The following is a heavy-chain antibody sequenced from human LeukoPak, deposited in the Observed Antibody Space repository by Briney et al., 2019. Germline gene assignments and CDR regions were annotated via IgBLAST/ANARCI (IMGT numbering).Heavy chain of an antibody. V-gene: IGHV1-18*01. Sequence: ASVKVSCKASGGTFSSYAISWVRQAPGQGLEWMGWISAYNGNTNYAQKLQGRVTMTTDTSTSTAYMELRSLRSDDTAVYYCASYSDAFDIWGQGTMVTVSS. CDR3: ASYSDAFDI. CDR2: ISAYNGNT. CDR1: GGTFSSYA. D-gene: IGHD4-11*01. J-gene: IGHJ3*02.